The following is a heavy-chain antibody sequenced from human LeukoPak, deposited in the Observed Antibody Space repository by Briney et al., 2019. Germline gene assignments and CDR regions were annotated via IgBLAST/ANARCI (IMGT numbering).Heavy chain of an antibody. D-gene: IGHD3-10*01. Sequence: PSETLSLTCTVPDGSISGYYWSWIRQPPGKVLEWIGYINYVGGTNYNPSLRSRVTFSRDTSKNQFSLKLRSVTAADTAVYFCARLGYGSGTPYYYFYMDDWGTGTTVTVSS. J-gene: IGHJ6*03. CDR3: ARLGYGSGTPYYYFYMDD. V-gene: IGHV4-59*01. CDR2: INYVGGT. CDR1: DGSISGYY.